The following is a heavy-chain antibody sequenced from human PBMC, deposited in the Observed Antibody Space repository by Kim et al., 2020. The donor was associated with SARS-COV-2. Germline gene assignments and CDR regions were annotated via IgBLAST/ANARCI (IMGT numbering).Heavy chain of an antibody. CDR1: GFTFISPG. D-gene: IGHD5-12*01. CDR3: ARDRAGRYEGYATPDY. Sequence: GGSLRLSCAASGFTFISPGMHWVRQAPGKGLEWVAVIWYDGSNKYYADSVKGRLTISRDNSKNTLYLQMNSLRAEDTAVYYCARDRAGRYEGYATPDYSGEGALRTVSS. CDR2: IWYDGSNK. J-gene: IGHJ4*02. V-gene: IGHV3-33*01.